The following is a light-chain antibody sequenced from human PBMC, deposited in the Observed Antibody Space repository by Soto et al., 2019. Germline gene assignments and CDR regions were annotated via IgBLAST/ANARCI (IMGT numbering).Light chain of an antibody. J-gene: IGLJ2*01. CDR1: SSNIGAGYD. V-gene: IGLV1-40*01. CDR3: QSYDSSLSGWDVV. CDR2: GNS. Sequence: QSVLTQPPSVSGAPGQRVTISCTGSSSNIGAGYDVHWYQQLPGTAPKLLIYGNSNRPSGVPDRFSGSKSGTSASLDITGLQAEDEADYYCQSYDSSLSGWDVVFGGGTKLTVL.